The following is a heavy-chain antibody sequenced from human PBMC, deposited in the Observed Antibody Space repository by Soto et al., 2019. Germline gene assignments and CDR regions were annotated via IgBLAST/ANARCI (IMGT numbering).Heavy chain of an antibody. CDR3: ARQFYWQFEAPASFDWYFDL. J-gene: IGHJ2*01. CDR1: GGSISNYY. Sequence: QVQLQESGPGLVKPSETLSLTCTVSGGSISNYYWGWIRQPPGKGLEWIGYISNSGSTNYNPYLKSRVTISVETSNNQFSLKLTSVTAADTAVYYCARQFYWQFEAPASFDWYFDLWGRGTLVTVSS. CDR2: ISNSGST. V-gene: IGHV4-59*08. D-gene: IGHD2-2*01.